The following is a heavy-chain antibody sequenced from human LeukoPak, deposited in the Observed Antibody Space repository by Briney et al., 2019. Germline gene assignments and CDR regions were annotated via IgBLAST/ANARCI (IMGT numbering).Heavy chain of an antibody. D-gene: IGHD1-26*01. CDR1: GFTFSTYP. J-gene: IGHJ4*02. CDR3: ARQSLGASGLDH. Sequence: GGSLRLSCAASGFTFSTYPMHWVRQAPGKGLEWVAVVPHDGTSPSHAASVNGRFTISRDNSKDTVFLQMNSLRVDDTAIYYCARQSLGASGLDHWGQGVLVTVSS. CDR2: VPHDGTSP. V-gene: IGHV3-30*04.